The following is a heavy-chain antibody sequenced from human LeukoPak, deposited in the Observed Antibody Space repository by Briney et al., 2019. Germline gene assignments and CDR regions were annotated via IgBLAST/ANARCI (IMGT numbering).Heavy chain of an antibody. J-gene: IGHJ4*02. CDR3: ARGVAPDIVVVPAATRGLDY. D-gene: IGHD2-2*01. Sequence: PETLSLTCAVYGGSFSGYYWSWIRQPPGKGLEWIGEINHSGSTNYNPSLKSRVTISVDTSKNQFSLKLSSVTAADTAVYYCARGVAPDIVVVPAATRGLDYWGQGTLVTVSS. CDR2: INHSGST. V-gene: IGHV4-34*01. CDR1: GGSFSGYY.